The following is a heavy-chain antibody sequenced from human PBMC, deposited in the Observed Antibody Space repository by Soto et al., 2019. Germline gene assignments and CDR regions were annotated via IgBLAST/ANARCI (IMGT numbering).Heavy chain of an antibody. CDR1: GGSISSYY. CDR3: ARDGHREAAAVLYYYYGMDV. V-gene: IGHV4-59*01. D-gene: IGHD6-13*01. CDR2: IYYSGST. J-gene: IGHJ6*02. Sequence: SETLSLTCTVSGGSISSYYWSWIRQPPGKGLEWIGYIYYSGSTNYNPSLKSRVTISVDTSKNQFSLKLSSVTAADTAVYYCARDGHREAAAVLYYYYGMDVWGQGTTVTVSS.